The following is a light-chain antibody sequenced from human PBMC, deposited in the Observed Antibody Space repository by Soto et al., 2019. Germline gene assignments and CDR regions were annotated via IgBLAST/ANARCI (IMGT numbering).Light chain of an antibody. V-gene: IGLV1-44*01. J-gene: IGLJ2*01. CDR2: SND. CDR1: RPNIGSNT. Sequence: QSVLTQPPSASGTPGQRVTMSCSGSRPNIGSNTVNWYQQLAGTAPKVLIYSNDQRPSGVPDRFSGSKSGTSASLAISGLQSEHEADYYCAAWDDSLKVVVFGGGTKLTVL. CDR3: AAWDDSLKVVV.